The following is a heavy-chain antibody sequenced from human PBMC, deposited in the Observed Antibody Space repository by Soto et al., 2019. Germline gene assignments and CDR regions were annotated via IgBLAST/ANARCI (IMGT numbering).Heavy chain of an antibody. Sequence: PSETLSLTCTVSNGSINSSISYWGWIRQPPGGGLAWIGSIYYNGNTYYNPSLKSRVTISVDTSKNQFSLKLSAVTAADTAVYYCARVGGINWFDPWGQGTLVTVSS. J-gene: IGHJ5*02. CDR3: ARVGGINWFDP. V-gene: IGHV4-39*02. CDR1: NGSINSSISY. CDR2: IYYNGNT. D-gene: IGHD3-16*01.